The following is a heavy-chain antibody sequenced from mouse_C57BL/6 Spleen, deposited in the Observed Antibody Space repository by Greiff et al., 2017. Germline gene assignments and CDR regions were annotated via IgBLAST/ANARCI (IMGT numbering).Heavy chain of an antibody. CDR3: ASSSYGNYAMDY. D-gene: IGHD2-1*01. V-gene: IGHV7-3*01. CDR2: IRNKANGYTT. CDR1: GFTFTHYY. J-gene: IGHJ4*01. Sequence: EVKRVESGGGLVQPGGSLSLSCAASGFTFTHYYMSWVRQPPGKALEWLGFIRNKANGYTTEYSASVKGRFTISRDNSQSILYLQMNALRADDSATYDCASSSYGNYAMDYWGQGTSVTVSS.